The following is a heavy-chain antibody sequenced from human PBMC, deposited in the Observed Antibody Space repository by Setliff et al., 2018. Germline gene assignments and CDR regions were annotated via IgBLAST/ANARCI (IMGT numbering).Heavy chain of an antibody. CDR1: GGSISTYY. Sequence: PSETLSLTCTVSGGSISTYYWTWIRRPPGKALEWIGYIYYSGTTNYSPSLKSRVTISIDMSKNQFSLKLNSVTAADTAVYYCAKGAYIGLDYWGQGTLVTVSS. CDR3: AKGAYIGLDY. V-gene: IGHV4-59*01. CDR2: IYYSGTT. D-gene: IGHD4-4*01. J-gene: IGHJ4*02.